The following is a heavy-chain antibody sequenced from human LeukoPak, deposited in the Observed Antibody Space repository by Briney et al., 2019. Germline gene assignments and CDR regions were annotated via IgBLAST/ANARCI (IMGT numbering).Heavy chain of an antibody. D-gene: IGHD3-9*01. Sequence: PGGSLRLSCAASGFTFSNYAMSWVRQAPGKGLEWVSSISGSGGSTYYAGSVKGRFTISGDSSKNTLYLQMNSLRAEDTAVYYCARLKIDGTHFDYWGQGTLVTVSS. CDR2: ISGSGGST. CDR1: GFTFSNYA. V-gene: IGHV3-23*01. CDR3: ARLKIDGTHFDY. J-gene: IGHJ4*02.